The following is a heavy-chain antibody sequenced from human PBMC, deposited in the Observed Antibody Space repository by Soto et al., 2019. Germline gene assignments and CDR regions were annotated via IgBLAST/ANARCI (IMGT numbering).Heavy chain of an antibody. J-gene: IGHJ4*02. V-gene: IGHV1-18*01. D-gene: IGHD3-16*01. Sequence: QVQLVQSGVEVKKPGASVKVSCKTSGYTFTNYGVSWVRQAPGQGLEWVGWINAYNGHTNYAQNFQGRVTITTDTSTTTAYMDLKSLKSDDTAVYYCARDIDYDVDYWGQGTLVTVS. CDR1: GYTFTNYG. CDR3: ARDIDYDVDY. CDR2: INAYNGHT.